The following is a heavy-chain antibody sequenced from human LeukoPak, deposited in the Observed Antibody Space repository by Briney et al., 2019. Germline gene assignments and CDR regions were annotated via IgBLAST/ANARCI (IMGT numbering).Heavy chain of an antibody. Sequence: PSETLSLTCTVSGGSISSYSWSWIRQPPGKGLEWIGYIYYSGSTYYNPSLKSRVTISVDTSKNQFSLKLSSVTAADTAVYYCARVSGYTNYYFDYWGQGTLVTVSS. CDR1: GGSISSYS. CDR3: ARVSGYTNYYFDY. D-gene: IGHD5-12*01. J-gene: IGHJ4*02. V-gene: IGHV4-59*12. CDR2: IYYSGST.